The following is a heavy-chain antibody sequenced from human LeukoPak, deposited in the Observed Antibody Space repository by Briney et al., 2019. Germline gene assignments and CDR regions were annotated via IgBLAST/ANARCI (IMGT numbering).Heavy chain of an antibody. Sequence: GGSLRLSCAASGFTFSRYSINWVRQAPGKGLEWISYISAGGSTMYYADSVKGRFTISRDNAKNALYLQMNSLRDEDTAVYYCARGEYDWGQGTLLTVSS. V-gene: IGHV3-48*02. CDR1: GFTFSRYS. CDR3: ARGEYD. J-gene: IGHJ4*02. CDR2: ISAGGSTM. D-gene: IGHD3-10*01.